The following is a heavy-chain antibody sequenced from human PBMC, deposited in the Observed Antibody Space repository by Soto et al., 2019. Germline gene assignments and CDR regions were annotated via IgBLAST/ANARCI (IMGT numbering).Heavy chain of an antibody. V-gene: IGHV3-30*09. CDR2: ISYDGSNK. Sequence: VQLVESGGSVVQPGRSLRLSCAASGFTFSSYAMHWVRQAPGKGLEWVAVISYDGSNKYYADSVKGRFAISRDNSKNTLYLQMNSLRAEDTAVYYCARDAPCGSDCYPEAWGQGTLVTVSS. CDR3: ARDAPCGSDCYPEA. D-gene: IGHD2-21*02. J-gene: IGHJ4*02. CDR1: GFTFSSYA.